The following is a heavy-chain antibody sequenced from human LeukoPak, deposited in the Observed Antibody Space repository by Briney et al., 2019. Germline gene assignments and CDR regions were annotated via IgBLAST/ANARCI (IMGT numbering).Heavy chain of an antibody. Sequence: ASETLSLTCTVSGGSISSYYWSWIRQPPGKGLEWIGYIYYSGSTNYNPSLKSRVTISLDTSKNQFSLKLSSVTAADTAIYYCARARSAKWGFDYWGQGILVTVSS. V-gene: IGHV4-59*12. CDR3: ARARSAKWGFDY. J-gene: IGHJ4*02. D-gene: IGHD1-26*01. CDR1: GGSISSYY. CDR2: IYYSGST.